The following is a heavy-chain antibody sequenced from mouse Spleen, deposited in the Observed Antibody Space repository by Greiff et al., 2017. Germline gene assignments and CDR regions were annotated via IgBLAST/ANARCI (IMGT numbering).Heavy chain of an antibody. CDR1: GYAFTNYL. D-gene: IGHD4-1*01. Sequence: SGAELVRPGTSVKVSCKASGYAFTNYLIEWVKQRPGQGLEWIGVINPGSGGTNYNEKFKGKATLTADKSSSTAYMQLSSLTSEDSAVYFCARELGRYFDVWGAGTTVTVSS. J-gene: IGHJ1*01. CDR2: INPGSGGT. V-gene: IGHV1-54*01. CDR3: ARELGRYFDV.